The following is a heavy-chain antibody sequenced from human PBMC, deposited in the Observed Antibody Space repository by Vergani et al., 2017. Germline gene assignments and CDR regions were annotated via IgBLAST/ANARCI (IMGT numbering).Heavy chain of an antibody. CDR3: ARASLRALVGYYYYMDV. D-gene: IGHD3-16*02. CDR1: GDPITNGGFS. V-gene: IGHV4-30-2*01. Sequence: QAQLQESGPGLVKPSQTLSLTCAVSGDPITNGGFSWNWIRQPPGKGPEWIGYIFPSGNSDYNPSLKNRVSISLDKSKNQFSLWVNSVNAADTAVYFCARASLRALVGYYYYMDVWGKGKTVVVSS. CDR2: IFPSGNS. J-gene: IGHJ6*03.